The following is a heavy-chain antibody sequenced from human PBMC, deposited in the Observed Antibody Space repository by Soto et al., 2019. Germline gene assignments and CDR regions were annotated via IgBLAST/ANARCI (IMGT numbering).Heavy chain of an antibody. CDR2: ISGSGGST. Sequence: PGGSLRLSCAASGFTFSSYAMSWVRQAPGKGLEWVSAISGSGGSTYYADSVKGRFTISRDNSKNTLYLQMNSLRAEDTAVYYCAKGQRFGELLVQGRYYGMDVWGQGTTVTVSS. V-gene: IGHV3-23*01. CDR3: AKGQRFGELLVQGRYYGMDV. J-gene: IGHJ6*02. CDR1: GFTFSSYA. D-gene: IGHD3-10*01.